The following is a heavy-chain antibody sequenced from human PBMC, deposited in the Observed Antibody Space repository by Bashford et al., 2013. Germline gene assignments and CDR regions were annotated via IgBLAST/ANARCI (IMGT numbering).Heavy chain of an antibody. J-gene: IGHJ4*02. D-gene: IGHD3-10*01. CDR1: GGSFSGYY. CDR2: INHSGST. V-gene: IGHV4-34*01. CDR3: ARVRTYYYGSGSYYYFDY. Sequence: SSETLSLTCAVYGGSFSGYYWSWIRQPPGKGLEWIGEINHSGSTNYNPSLKSRVTISVDTSKNQFSLKLSSVTAADTAVYYCARVRTYYYGSGSYYYFDYWGPGNPGHRLL.